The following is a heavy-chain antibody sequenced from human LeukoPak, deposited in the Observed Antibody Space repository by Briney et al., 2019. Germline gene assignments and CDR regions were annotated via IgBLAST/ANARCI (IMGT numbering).Heavy chain of an antibody. J-gene: IGHJ4*02. D-gene: IGHD1-7*01. V-gene: IGHV3-74*01. CDR1: GFTFSDNW. CDR2: ISGDGSSI. Sequence: GGSLRLSCEASGFTFSDNWMHWVRQAPGKGLVWVSRISGDGSSISYADSVKGRLTISRDNAKNTLYLQMNSLRAEDTAVYYCARDFSVAGTSHFDYWGQGTLVTVSS. CDR3: ARDFSVAGTSHFDY.